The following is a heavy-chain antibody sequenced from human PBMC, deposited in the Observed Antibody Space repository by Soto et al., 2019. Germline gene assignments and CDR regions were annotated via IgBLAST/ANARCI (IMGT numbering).Heavy chain of an antibody. CDR1: GYTFTSYT. D-gene: IGHD2-21*01. Sequence: SVKVSCKASGYTFTSYTISWVRQAPGQGLEWMGRIIPILGIANYAQKFQGRVTITADKSTSTAYMELSSLRSEDTAVYYCARDAAYCGGDCPSDYWGQGTLVTVSS. CDR3: ARDAAYCGGDCPSDY. V-gene: IGHV1-69*04. J-gene: IGHJ4*02. CDR2: IIPILGIA.